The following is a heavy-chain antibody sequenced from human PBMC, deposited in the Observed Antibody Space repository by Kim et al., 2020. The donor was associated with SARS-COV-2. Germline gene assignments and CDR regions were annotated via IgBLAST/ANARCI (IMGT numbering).Heavy chain of an antibody. V-gene: IGHV1-18*01. CDR3: ARVPPLQISITMVQGGGMDV. J-gene: IGHJ6*02. D-gene: IGHD3-10*01. CDR2: ISAYNGNT. Sequence: ASVKVSCKASGYTFTSYGISWVRQAPGQGLEWMGWISAYNGNTNYAQKLQGRVTMTTDTSTSTAYMELRSLRSDDTAVYYCARVPPLQISITMVQGGGMDVWGQGTTVTVSS. CDR1: GYTFTSYG.